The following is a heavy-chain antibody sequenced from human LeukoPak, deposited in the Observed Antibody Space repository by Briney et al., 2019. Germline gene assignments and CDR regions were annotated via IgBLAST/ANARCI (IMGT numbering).Heavy chain of an antibody. V-gene: IGHV4-39*01. Sequence: PSETLSLTCTVSGGSISSSSYYWGWIRQPPGKGLEWIGSIYYSGSTYYNPSLKSRVTISVDTSKNRFSLKLSSVTAADTAVYYCARLQSSEGLNFDYWGQGTLVTVSS. CDR3: ARLQSSEGLNFDY. J-gene: IGHJ4*02. D-gene: IGHD6-19*01. CDR1: GGSISSSSYY. CDR2: IYYSGST.